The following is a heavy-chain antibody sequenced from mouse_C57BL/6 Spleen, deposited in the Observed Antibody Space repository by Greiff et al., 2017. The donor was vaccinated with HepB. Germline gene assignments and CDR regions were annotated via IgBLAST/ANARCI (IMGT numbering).Heavy chain of an antibody. CDR1: GYTFTSYW. CDR2: IDPSDSYT. D-gene: IGHD1-1*01. CDR3: ARSGYGSSSYYFDY. Sequence: QVQLKQPGAELVKPGASVKLSCKASGYTFTSYWMQWVKQRPGQGLEWIGAIDPSDSYTNYNQKFKGKATLTVDTSSSTAYMQLSSLTSEDSAVYYCARSGYGSSSYYFDYWGQGTTLTVSS. J-gene: IGHJ2*01. V-gene: IGHV1-50*01.